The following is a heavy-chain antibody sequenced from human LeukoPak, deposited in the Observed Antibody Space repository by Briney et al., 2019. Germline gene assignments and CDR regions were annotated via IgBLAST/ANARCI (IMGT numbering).Heavy chain of an antibody. CDR3: ASPGTTGMTRRNYFDY. V-gene: IGHV3-30*02. Sequence: GGSLRLSCAASGFPFSSYGMHWVRQAPGKGREGVAFIRYDGSNEYYVDSVKGRFTISGDNSKNTLYLQMNSLRAEDTAVYYCASPGTTGMTRRNYFDYWGQGILVTVSS. CDR1: GFPFSSYG. CDR2: IRYDGSNE. D-gene: IGHD1-1*01. J-gene: IGHJ4*02.